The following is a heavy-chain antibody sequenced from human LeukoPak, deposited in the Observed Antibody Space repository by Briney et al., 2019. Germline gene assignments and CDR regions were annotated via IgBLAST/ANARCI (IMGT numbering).Heavy chain of an antibody. CDR3: ARGYSSSWYRSNWFDP. V-gene: IGHV4-38-2*02. J-gene: IGHJ5*02. D-gene: IGHD6-13*01. CDR2: IYHSGST. CDR1: GYSISSGYY. Sequence: SETLSLTCTVSGYSISSGYYWGWIRQLPGKGLEWIGSIYHSGSTYYNPSLKSRVSISVDTSKNQFSMRLSSVTAADTAVYYCARGYSSSWYRSNWFDPWGQGTLVTVSS.